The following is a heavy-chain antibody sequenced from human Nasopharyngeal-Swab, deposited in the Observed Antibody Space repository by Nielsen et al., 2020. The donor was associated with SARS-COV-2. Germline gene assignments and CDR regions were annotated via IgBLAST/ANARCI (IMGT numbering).Heavy chain of an antibody. CDR2: TSYDGRTK. Sequence: GESLKISCAASGFTFSSYAMHWVRRAPGKGLEWVSVTSYDGRTKYYADSVKGRFTISRDTSKNTLYLQMSSLIAEDTAIYYCARDGRGYDYGGGLDWGQGTLVTVSS. CDR1: GFTFSSYA. J-gene: IGHJ4*02. V-gene: IGHV3-30*04. D-gene: IGHD5-12*01. CDR3: ARDGRGYDYGGGLD.